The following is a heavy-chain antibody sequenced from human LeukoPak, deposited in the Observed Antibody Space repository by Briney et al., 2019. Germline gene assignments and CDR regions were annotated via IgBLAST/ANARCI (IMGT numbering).Heavy chain of an antibody. CDR1: SGSFSGYY. J-gene: IGHJ4*02. Sequence: PSETLSLTCAVYSGSFSGYYWSWIRQPPGKGLEWIGEINHSGSTSHNPSLKSRVTISVDTSKNQFSLKLISVTAADTALYYCARGDGRDGYKGKLDYWGQGTLVTVSS. D-gene: IGHD5-24*01. V-gene: IGHV4-34*01. CDR2: INHSGST. CDR3: ARGDGRDGYKGKLDY.